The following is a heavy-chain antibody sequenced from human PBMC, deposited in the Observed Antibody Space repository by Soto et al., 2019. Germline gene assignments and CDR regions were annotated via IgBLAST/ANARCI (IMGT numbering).Heavy chain of an antibody. V-gene: IGHV1-69*13. D-gene: IGHD6-6*01. Sequence: SVKVSCKASGGTFSSYAISWVRQAPGQGLEWMGGIIPIFGTANYAQKFQGRVTITADESTSTAYMELSSLRSGDTAVYYCARDSYSSSPEDYWGQGTLVTVSS. CDR3: ARDSYSSSPEDY. CDR2: IIPIFGTA. J-gene: IGHJ4*02. CDR1: GGTFSSYA.